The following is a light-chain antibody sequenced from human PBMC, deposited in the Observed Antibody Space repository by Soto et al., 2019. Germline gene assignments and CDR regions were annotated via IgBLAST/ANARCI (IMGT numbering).Light chain of an antibody. CDR1: QSVSNNY. Sequence: IVLTQSPGTLSLSPVEIATLSFMASQSVSNNYLAWYQQKPGQAPRLLIYGASNRATGIPDRFSGSGSGTDFTLTISRLETEDFAVYYCQQYGSSGTFGQGTKVDIK. J-gene: IGKJ1*01. CDR3: QQYGSSGT. CDR2: GAS. V-gene: IGKV3-20*01.